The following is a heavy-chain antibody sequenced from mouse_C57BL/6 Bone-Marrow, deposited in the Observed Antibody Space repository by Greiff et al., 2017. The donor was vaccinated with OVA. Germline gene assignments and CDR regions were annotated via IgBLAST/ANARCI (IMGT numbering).Heavy chain of an antibody. CDR3: ARFRITFWYFDV. CDR2: IDPSDSYT. Sequence: QVQLQQPGAELVMPGASVKLSCKASGYTFTSYWMHWVKQRPGQGLEWIGGIDPSDSYTNYNQKFKGKSTLTVDKSSSTAYMQLSSLTSEDSAVYYCARFRITFWYFDVWGTGTTVTVSS. V-gene: IGHV1-69*01. CDR1: GYTFTSYW. J-gene: IGHJ1*03. D-gene: IGHD1-3*01.